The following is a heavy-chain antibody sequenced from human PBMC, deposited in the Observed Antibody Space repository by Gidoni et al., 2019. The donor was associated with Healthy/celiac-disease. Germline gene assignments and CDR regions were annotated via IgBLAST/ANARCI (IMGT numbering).Heavy chain of an antibody. CDR3: AKSVTRGSGCDY. D-gene: IGHD4-17*01. Sequence: EVQLLESWGGLVQPGGPLRLSCAASGFTFSSYAMSWVRQAPGKGLEWVSAISGSGGRTYYADSVKGRFTISRDNSKNTLYLQMNSLRAEDTAVYYCAKSVTRGSGCDYWGQGTLVTVSS. CDR2: ISGSGGRT. CDR1: GFTFSSYA. V-gene: IGHV3-23*01. J-gene: IGHJ4*02.